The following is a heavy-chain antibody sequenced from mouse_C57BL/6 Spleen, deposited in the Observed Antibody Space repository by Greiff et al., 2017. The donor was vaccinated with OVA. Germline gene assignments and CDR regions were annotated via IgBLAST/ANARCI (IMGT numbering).Heavy chain of an antibody. CDR1: GYTFTDYY. J-gene: IGHJ1*03. CDR2: INPNNGGP. V-gene: IGHV1-26*01. D-gene: IGHD2-1*01. Sequence: VQLQQSGPELVKPGASVKISCKASGYTFTDYYMNWVKQSHGKSLEWIGDINPNNGGPSYNQKFKGKATLPVDKSSSTAYMEHRSLTSEDSEVYDGARGEWGNPLWYFDVWGTGTTVTVSS. CDR3: ARGEWGNPLWYFDV.